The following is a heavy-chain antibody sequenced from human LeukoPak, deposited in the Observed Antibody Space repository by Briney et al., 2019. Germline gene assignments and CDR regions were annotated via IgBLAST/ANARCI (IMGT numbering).Heavy chain of an antibody. V-gene: IGHV3-66*01. CDR2: IYSGGST. CDR3: ARTLPYYDILTGYYTEGGNFDY. J-gene: IGHJ4*02. CDR1: GFTVSSNY. Sequence: GGSLRLSCAASGFTVSSNYMSWVRQAPGKGLEWVSVIYSGGSTYYADSVKGRFTISRDNSKNTLYLQMNSLRAEDAAVYYCARTLPYYDILTGYYTEGGNFDYWGQGTLVTVSS. D-gene: IGHD3-9*01.